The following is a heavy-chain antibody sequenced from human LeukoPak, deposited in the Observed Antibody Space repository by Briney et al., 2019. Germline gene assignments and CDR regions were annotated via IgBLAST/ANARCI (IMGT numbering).Heavy chain of an antibody. V-gene: IGHV4-34*01. CDR3: ASLSRYSYGFGYYYGMDV. J-gene: IGHJ6*02. D-gene: IGHD5-18*01. Sequence: SETLSLTCAVYGGSFSGYYWSWIRQPPGKGLEWSGEINHSGSTNYNPSLKSRVTISVDTSKNQFSLKLSSVTAADTAVYYCASLSRYSYGFGYYYGMDVWGQGTTVTVSS. CDR1: GGSFSGYY. CDR2: INHSGST.